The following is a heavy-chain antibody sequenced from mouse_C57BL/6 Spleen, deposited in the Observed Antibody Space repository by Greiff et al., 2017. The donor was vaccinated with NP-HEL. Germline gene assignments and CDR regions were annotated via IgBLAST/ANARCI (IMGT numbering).Heavy chain of an antibody. D-gene: IGHD2-5*01. CDR2: IYPSDSET. CDR1: GYTFTSYW. Sequence: QVQLQQPGAELVRPGSSVKLSCKASGYTFTSYWMDWVKQRPGQGLEWIGNIYPSDSETHYNQKFKDKATLTVDKPSSTAYMQLSSLTSEDSAVYYCARVYYSNYGPFAYWGQGTTLTVSS. V-gene: IGHV1-61*01. J-gene: IGHJ2*01. CDR3: ARVYYSNYGPFAY.